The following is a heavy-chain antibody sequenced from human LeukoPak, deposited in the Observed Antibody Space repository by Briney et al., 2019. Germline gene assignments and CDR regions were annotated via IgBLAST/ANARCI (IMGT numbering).Heavy chain of an antibody. V-gene: IGHV4-30-2*01. D-gene: IGHD3-10*01. CDR1: GGSISSGGYY. Sequence: SQTLSLTCTVSGGSISSGGYYWSWIRQPPGKGLEWIGYIYHSGSTYYNPSLKSRVTISVDRSKNQFSLKLSSVTAADTAVYYCARDIDGQGSADAFDIWGQGTMVTVSS. CDR3: ARDIDGQGSADAFDI. CDR2: IYHSGST. J-gene: IGHJ3*02.